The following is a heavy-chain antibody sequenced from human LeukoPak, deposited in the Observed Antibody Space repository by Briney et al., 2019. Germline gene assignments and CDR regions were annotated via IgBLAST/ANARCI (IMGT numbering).Heavy chain of an antibody. CDR2: ISSSSTYM. D-gene: IGHD4-17*01. Sequence: PAGGSLRLSCAASGFTLSSYSMNWVRQAPGKGLEWISYISSSSTYMFYSDSVKGRFTVSRDNAKNSLYLQMNSLRAEDTALYYCARDYGPTDYWGQGTLVTVSS. J-gene: IGHJ4*02. CDR3: ARDYGPTDY. CDR1: GFTLSSYS. V-gene: IGHV3-48*04.